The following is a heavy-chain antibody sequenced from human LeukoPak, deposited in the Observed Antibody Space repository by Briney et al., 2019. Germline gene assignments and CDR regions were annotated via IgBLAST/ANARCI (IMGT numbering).Heavy chain of an antibody. CDR1: GFTFSNYA. V-gene: IGHV3-23*01. J-gene: IGHJ6*03. Sequence: PGGTLTLSCAASGFTFSNYAMSWVRQVPGKGLEWGSTIIGSGGSAYYADSVNGRFTISRDNSKNTVYLQMNSLGAEDTAVYYCARDQRGYLYYMDVWGKGTTVTISS. CDR3: ARDQRGYLYYMDV. CDR2: IIGSGGSA. D-gene: IGHD1-1*01.